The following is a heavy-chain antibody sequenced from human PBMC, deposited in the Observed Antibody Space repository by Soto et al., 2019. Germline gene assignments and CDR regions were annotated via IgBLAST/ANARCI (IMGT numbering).Heavy chain of an antibody. V-gene: IGHV1-2*02. D-gene: IGHD1-26*01. J-gene: IGHJ4*02. CDR3: AREQHGVKSIVGATWAFDY. Sequence: XSVEVSCRASGYTFTGYYMHWVRQAPGQGLEWMGWINPNSGGTNYAQNFQGRVTMTRDTSISTAYMELSRLRSDDTAVYYCAREQHGVKSIVGATWAFDYWGQGTLVTVSS. CDR2: INPNSGGT. CDR1: GYTFTGYY.